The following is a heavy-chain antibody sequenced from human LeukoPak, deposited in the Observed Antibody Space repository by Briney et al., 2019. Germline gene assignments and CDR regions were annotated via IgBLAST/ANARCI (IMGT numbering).Heavy chain of an antibody. V-gene: IGHV1-69*04. Sequence: PVKVSCKASGGTFSSYAISWVRQAPGQGLEWMGRIIPILGIANYAQKFQGRVTITADKSTSTAYMELSSLRSEDTAVYYCASSYYYGSGSYYTPPEIYYYGMDVWGQGTTVTVSS. CDR3: ASSYYYGSGSYYTPPEIYYYGMDV. J-gene: IGHJ6*02. D-gene: IGHD3-10*01. CDR2: IIPILGIA. CDR1: GGTFSSYA.